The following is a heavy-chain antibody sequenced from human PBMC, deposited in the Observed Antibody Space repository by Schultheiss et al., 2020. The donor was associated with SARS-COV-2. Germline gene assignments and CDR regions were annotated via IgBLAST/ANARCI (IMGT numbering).Heavy chain of an antibody. D-gene: IGHD6-25*01. V-gene: IGHV3-53*01. J-gene: IGHJ4*02. CDR3: AREAAAGHFDY. CDR2: IYSGGST. Sequence: GGSPRLSCAASGFTFSSYAMHWVRQAPGKGLEWVSVIYSGGSTYYADSVKGRFTISRENAKNSLYLQMNSLRAEDTAVYYCAREAAAGHFDYWGQGTLVTVSS. CDR1: GFTFSSYA.